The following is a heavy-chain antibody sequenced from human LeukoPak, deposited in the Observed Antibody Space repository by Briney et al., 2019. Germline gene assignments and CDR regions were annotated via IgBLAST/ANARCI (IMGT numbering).Heavy chain of an antibody. D-gene: IGHD3-10*01. Sequence: GGSLRLSCAASGFTFSSYWMHWVRQAPGKGLVWVSRINSDGSSTNYADSEKGRFTISRDNAKNTLYLQMNSLRAEDTAVYYCAKEGRSLDIWGQGTMVTVSS. J-gene: IGHJ3*02. CDR2: INSDGSST. CDR1: GFTFSSYW. V-gene: IGHV3-74*01. CDR3: AKEGRSLDI.